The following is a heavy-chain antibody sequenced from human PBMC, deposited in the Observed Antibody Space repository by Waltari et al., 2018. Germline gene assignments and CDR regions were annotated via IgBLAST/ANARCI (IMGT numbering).Heavy chain of an antibody. J-gene: IGHJ6*02. D-gene: IGHD3-10*01. CDR3: ARYYYGSGRGDYGMDV. Sequence: QVQLVQSGAEVKKPGSSVKVSCKASGGTFSSYAISWVRQAPGQGLEWMGRIIPNLGIANDAQKFQGRVTITADKSTSTAYMELSSLRSEDTAVYYCARYYYGSGRGDYGMDVWAKGPRSPSP. V-gene: IGHV1-69*04. CDR1: GGTFSSYA. CDR2: IIPNLGIA.